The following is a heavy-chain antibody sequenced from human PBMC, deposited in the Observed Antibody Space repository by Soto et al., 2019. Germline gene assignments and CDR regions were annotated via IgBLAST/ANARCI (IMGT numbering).Heavy chain of an antibody. CDR1: RYTVTSSV. CDR3: GRGGSGQIGMFY. Sequence: VKIARETSRYTVTSSVIDVGRQDPQQGPEWMGEIGPESGGTRYAQKFRGRVTMTMDTSITTVYMELKNLSPDDTAVYYCGRGGSGQIGMFYWCQGTPFTV. CDR2: IGPESGGT. J-gene: IGHJ4*02. D-gene: IGHD1-26*01. V-gene: IGHV1-2*02.